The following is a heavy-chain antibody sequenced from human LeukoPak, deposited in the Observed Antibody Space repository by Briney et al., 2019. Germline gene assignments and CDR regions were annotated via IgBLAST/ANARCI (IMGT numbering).Heavy chain of an antibody. CDR3: ARAKYSSRWSLDY. J-gene: IGHJ4*02. CDR1: GFTFTSYS. Sequence: GGSLRLSCAASGFTFTSYSMHWVRQAPGKGLVWVSRIDSNGGGATYADSVKGRFTTSRDNGNNTMYLQMNSLRAEDTAIYYCARAKYSSRWSLDYWGQGALVTVSS. V-gene: IGHV3-74*03. D-gene: IGHD6-13*01. CDR2: IDSNGGGA.